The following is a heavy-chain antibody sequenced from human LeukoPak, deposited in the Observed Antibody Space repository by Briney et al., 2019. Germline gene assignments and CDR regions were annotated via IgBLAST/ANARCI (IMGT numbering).Heavy chain of an antibody. Sequence: SGKVSCKASGYTFTSYGISWVRQAPGPGLEWMGWISGYNGNTNYAHNFQGRVTMTTDTSTSTAYMELRRLRSDDTAVYYCARGLARKGGIADVRVWFDPWGQGTLVTVSS. D-gene: IGHD6-13*01. CDR3: ARGLARKGGIADVRVWFDP. CDR1: GYTFTSYG. V-gene: IGHV1-18*01. J-gene: IGHJ5*02. CDR2: ISGYNGNT.